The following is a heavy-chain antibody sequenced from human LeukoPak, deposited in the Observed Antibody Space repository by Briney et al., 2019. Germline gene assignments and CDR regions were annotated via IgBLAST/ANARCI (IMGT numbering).Heavy chain of an antibody. Sequence: GGPLRLSCAPSGFTFSSYAMHWVRQAPGKGREWLALIPYDGSNKYYADSVKGRFTISRDNSKNTLYLQMNSLRAEDTAVYYCAKDLMRAAPGTIFGYWGQGTLVTVSS. V-gene: IGHV3-30*04. CDR2: IPYDGSNK. CDR1: GFTFSSYA. J-gene: IGHJ4*02. CDR3: AKDLMRAAPGTIFGY. D-gene: IGHD6-13*01.